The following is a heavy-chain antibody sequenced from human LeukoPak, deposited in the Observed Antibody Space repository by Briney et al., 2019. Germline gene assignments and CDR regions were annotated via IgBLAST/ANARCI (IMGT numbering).Heavy chain of an antibody. CDR3: ARDRDSSGYYYDH. CDR2: IIPILGIA. Sequence: SVKVSCKASGGTFSSYAISWVRQAPGQGLEWMGRIIPILGIANYAQKFQGRVTITADKSTSTAYMELSSLRSEDTALYSCARDRDSSGYYYDHWGQGTLVTVSS. D-gene: IGHD3-22*01. V-gene: IGHV1-69*04. J-gene: IGHJ5*02. CDR1: GGTFSSYA.